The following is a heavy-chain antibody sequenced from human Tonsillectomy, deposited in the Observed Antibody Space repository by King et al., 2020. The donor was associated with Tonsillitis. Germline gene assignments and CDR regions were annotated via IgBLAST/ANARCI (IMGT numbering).Heavy chain of an antibody. Sequence: QLVQSGAEVKKPGESLKISCKGSGYSFTSYWIGWVRQMPGKGLEWMGSIYPGDSDTSYSPSFQGQVPLSADKSITTAYLQWSSLKASDTAIYYCARHSSRSWYSWFDPWGQGTLVTVSS. V-gene: IGHV5-51*01. D-gene: IGHD6-13*01. CDR1: GYSFTSYW. J-gene: IGHJ5*02. CDR3: ARHSSRSWYSWFDP. CDR2: IYPGDSDT.